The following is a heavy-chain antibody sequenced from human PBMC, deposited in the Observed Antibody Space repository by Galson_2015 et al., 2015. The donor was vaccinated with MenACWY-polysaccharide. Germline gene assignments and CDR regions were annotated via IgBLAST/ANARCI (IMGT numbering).Heavy chain of an antibody. J-gene: IGHJ4*02. CDR2: MNPNTGNT. V-gene: IGHV1-8*01. D-gene: IGHD1-26*01. Sequence: SVKVSCKASGYTFTSYDINWVRQATGQALELMGWMNPNTGNTGYAQKFQGRVTMTRNTSISTAYMELSSLRSEDTAVYYCARGVGATSRPNYCGQGTLVTVSS. CDR1: GYTFTSYD. CDR3: ARGVGATSRPNY.